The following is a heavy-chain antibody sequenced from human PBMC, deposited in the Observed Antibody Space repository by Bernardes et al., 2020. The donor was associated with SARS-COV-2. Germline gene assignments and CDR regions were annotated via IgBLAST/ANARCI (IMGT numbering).Heavy chain of an antibody. J-gene: IGHJ4*01. V-gene: IGHV3-49*04. CDR1: GFTFANYA. D-gene: IGHD3-10*01. Sequence: SLSLSCATSGFTFANYAMTWVRQAPGKGLEWVGVIRSKPYGGTTEYAASVKGRFLISRDDSKSIIYLQMNSLKTEDTAVYFCAGSFYAFYLDYWGHGTPVTVSS. CDR3: AGSFYAFYLDY. CDR2: IRSKPYGGTT.